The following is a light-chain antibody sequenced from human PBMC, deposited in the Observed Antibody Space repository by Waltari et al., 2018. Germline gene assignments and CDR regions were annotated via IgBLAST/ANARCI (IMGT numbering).Light chain of an antibody. CDR1: QSVSNY. Sequence: EIVLTQSPATLSLSPGERATLPCRASQSVSNYLAWYQQKPGQAPRLLIYDASNRATGIPARFSGSGSGTDFTLTISSLEPEDFAVYYCQQRGNWPWTVGQGTKVEIK. CDR3: QQRGNWPWT. CDR2: DAS. J-gene: IGKJ1*01. V-gene: IGKV3-11*01.